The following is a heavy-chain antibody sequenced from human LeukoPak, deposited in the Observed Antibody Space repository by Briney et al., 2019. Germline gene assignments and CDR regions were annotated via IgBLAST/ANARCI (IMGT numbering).Heavy chain of an antibody. Sequence: PSETLSLTCTVSGGSITNYYWTWIRQSAGKGLEWIGRIYSSGTTTYNHSLKSRVDMSVDTSKNQLSLKLRSVTAADTAVYYCARVSPIRVAGSSYYCAMDVWGQGTTVIVSS. CDR3: ARVSPIRVAGSSYYCAMDV. V-gene: IGHV4-4*07. CDR2: IYSSGTT. J-gene: IGHJ6*02. CDR1: GGSITNYY. D-gene: IGHD6-19*01.